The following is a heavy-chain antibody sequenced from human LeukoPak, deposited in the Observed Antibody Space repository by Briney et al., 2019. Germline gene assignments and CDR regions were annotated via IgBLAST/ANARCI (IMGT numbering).Heavy chain of an antibody. CDR3: AKAEVRGVFIPYTLDY. CDR2: ISGSGGST. J-gene: IGHJ4*02. Sequence: GGSLRLSCAASGFTFSSYAMSWVRQAPGKGLEWVSAISGSGGSTYYADSVKGRFTISRDNSKNTLYLQMNSLRAEDTAVYYCAKAEVRGVFIPYTLDYWGQGTLVIVSS. CDR1: GFTFSSYA. V-gene: IGHV3-23*01. D-gene: IGHD3-10*01.